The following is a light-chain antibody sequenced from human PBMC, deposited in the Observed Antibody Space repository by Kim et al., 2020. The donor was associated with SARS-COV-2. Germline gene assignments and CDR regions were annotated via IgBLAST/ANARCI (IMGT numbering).Light chain of an antibody. Sequence: QSDLTQPRSVSGSPGQSVTISCTGTGSDVGRHNYVSWYQHHPGKAPKLMISYVTQRPSGVPDRFSGSKSGNTASLTISGLQAEDEADYYCYSYAGRYTGVFGTGTKVTVL. CDR2: YVT. CDR3: YSYAGRYTGV. CDR1: GSDVGRHNY. J-gene: IGLJ1*01. V-gene: IGLV2-11*01.